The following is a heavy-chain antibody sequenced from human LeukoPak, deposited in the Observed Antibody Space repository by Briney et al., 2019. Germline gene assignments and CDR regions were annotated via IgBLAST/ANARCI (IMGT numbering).Heavy chain of an antibody. Sequence: GGSLRLSCAVSGINFRGYWMAWVRQAPGKGLEWVANMKQDGSEKYYVDSVKGRFTISRDNAKNSLYLEMNSLRVEDTAVYYCAIASGHTGYDLYDYGGQGTLVTVSS. CDR2: MKQDGSEK. CDR1: GINFRGYW. CDR3: AIASGHTGYDLYDY. V-gene: IGHV3-7*01. J-gene: IGHJ4*02. D-gene: IGHD5-12*01.